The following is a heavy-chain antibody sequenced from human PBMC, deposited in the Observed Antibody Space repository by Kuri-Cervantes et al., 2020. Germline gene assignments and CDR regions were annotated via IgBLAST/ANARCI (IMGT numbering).Heavy chain of an antibody. CDR3: ASTVLLWFGDKNVGAFDI. Sequence: SETLSLTCTVSGGSISSYYWSWIRQPAGKGLEWIGRIYTSGSTNYNPSLKSRVTISVDRSKNQFSLKLSSVTAADTAVYYCASTVLLWFGDKNVGAFDIWGQVTMVTVSS. J-gene: IGHJ3*02. CDR1: GGSISSYY. D-gene: IGHD3-10*01. V-gene: IGHV4-4*07. CDR2: IYTSGST.